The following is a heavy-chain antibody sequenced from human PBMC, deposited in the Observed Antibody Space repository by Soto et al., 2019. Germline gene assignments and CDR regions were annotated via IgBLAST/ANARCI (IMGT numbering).Heavy chain of an antibody. CDR2: VFYSGAT. CDR3: ARVSTLVATEGYYYGMDV. D-gene: IGHD5-12*01. Sequence: ASETLSLTCNASGGPIKTGDYYWNWSRQPPGKGLEWIGYVFYSGATYYNLSLKSRVTISVDTSKNQFSLKLSSGTAADTAVYYCARVSTLVATEGYYYGMDVWGQGTTVTVSS. J-gene: IGHJ6*02. V-gene: IGHV4-30-4*01. CDR1: GGPIKTGDYY.